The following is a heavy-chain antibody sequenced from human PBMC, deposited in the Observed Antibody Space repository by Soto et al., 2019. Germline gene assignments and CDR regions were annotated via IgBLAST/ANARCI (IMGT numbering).Heavy chain of an antibody. J-gene: IGHJ4*02. CDR3: AKEFEKASMGYNFDF. V-gene: IGHV3-9*01. CDR1: GFSFADYA. Sequence: RLSCAASGFSFADYAMHWVRQAPGKGLEWVAGLNWNSGVIGYADSVKGRFTISRDNAKKSLYLQMNSLRVEDTALYYCAKEFEKASMGYNFDFWGQGALVTVSS. D-gene: IGHD5-12*01. CDR2: LNWNSGVI.